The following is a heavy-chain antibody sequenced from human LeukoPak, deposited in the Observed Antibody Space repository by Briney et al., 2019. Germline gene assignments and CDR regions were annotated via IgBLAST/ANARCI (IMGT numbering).Heavy chain of an antibody. CDR1: GXNFSSNSTT. CDR2: TYYRSKWYN. D-gene: IGHD3-10*01. V-gene: IGHV6-1*01. CDR3: ARRGSRAYSYAMDV. J-gene: IGHJ6*02. Sequence: SQTLSLTCAISGXNFSSNSTTWNWIRQSPSRGLEWLGRTYYRSKWYNDYAVSVKSRITINPDTSKNQFSLQLNSVTPEDTAVYYCARRGSRAYSYAMDVWGQGTTVTVSS.